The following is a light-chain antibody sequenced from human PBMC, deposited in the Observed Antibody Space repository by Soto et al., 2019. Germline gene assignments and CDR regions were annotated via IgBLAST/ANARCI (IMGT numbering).Light chain of an antibody. Sequence: EVVLTQSPGTLSLFPGERATLSCRASQTVVGSYLAWHQLRPGQAPRLPIYGATTRASGIPDRFNGSGSRTDFTLTITRLEPEDFAIYYCQQYGYLPPHTFGGGTRVEMK. V-gene: IGKV3-20*01. CDR1: QTVVGSY. J-gene: IGKJ4*01. CDR2: GAT. CDR3: QQYGYLPPHT.